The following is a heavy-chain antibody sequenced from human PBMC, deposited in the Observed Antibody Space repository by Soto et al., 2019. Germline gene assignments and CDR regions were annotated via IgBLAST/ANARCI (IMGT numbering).Heavy chain of an antibody. CDR2: ISAYNGNT. Sequence: PVKGSCKASGYTFTSYGISWVRQAPGQGLEWMGWISAYNGNTNYAQKLQGRVTMTTDTSTSTAYMELRSLRSDDTAVYYCARLSRGIAAAGTPENWFDPWGQGTLVTVSS. J-gene: IGHJ5*02. CDR1: GYTFTSYG. V-gene: IGHV1-18*01. D-gene: IGHD6-13*01. CDR3: ARLSRGIAAAGTPENWFDP.